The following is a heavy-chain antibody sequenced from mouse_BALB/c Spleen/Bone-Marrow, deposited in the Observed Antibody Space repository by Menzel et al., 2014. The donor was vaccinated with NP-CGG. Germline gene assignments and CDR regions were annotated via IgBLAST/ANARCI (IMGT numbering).Heavy chain of an antibody. V-gene: IGHV14-3*02. D-gene: IGHD1-1*01. Sequence: VQLQQSGAELVKPGASVKLSCTASGFNIKNTYIHWEKQRPEQGLEWIGRIDPANVNTKYDPKFQGKATITADTSSNTAYLQLSSLTSEDTAVYYCATYYYGSSLFAYWGQGTLVTVSA. CDR2: IDPANVNT. CDR3: ATYYYGSSLFAY. J-gene: IGHJ3*01. CDR1: GFNIKNTY.